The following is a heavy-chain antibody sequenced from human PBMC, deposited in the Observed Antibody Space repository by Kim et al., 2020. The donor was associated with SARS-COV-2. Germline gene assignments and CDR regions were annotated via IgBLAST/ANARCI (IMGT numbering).Heavy chain of an antibody. Sequence: SETLSLTCTVSGGSISSGGYYWSWIRQHPGKGLEWIGYIYYSGSTYYNPSLKSRVTISVDTSKNQFSLKLSSVTAADTAVYYCARRDGSGNSYIDISWFDPWGQGTLVTVSS. J-gene: IGHJ5*02. V-gene: IGHV4-31*03. CDR2: IYYSGST. CDR3: ARRDGSGNSYIDISWFDP. D-gene: IGHD3-10*01. CDR1: GGSISSGGYY.